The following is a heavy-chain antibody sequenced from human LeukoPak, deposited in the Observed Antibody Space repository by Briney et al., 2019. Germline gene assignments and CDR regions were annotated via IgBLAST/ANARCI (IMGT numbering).Heavy chain of an antibody. CDR3: ARGYCTNGVCCENYYYYYMDV. CDR1: GGSFSGYY. CDR2: INHSGST. J-gene: IGHJ6*03. Sequence: AETLSLTCAVYGGSFSGYYLSWIRQPPGKGLEWISEINHSGSTNYNPSLKSRVTISVDTSKNQFSLKLSSVTAADTAVYYCARGYCTNGVCCENYYYYYMDVWGKGTTVTVSS. V-gene: IGHV4-34*01. D-gene: IGHD2-8*01.